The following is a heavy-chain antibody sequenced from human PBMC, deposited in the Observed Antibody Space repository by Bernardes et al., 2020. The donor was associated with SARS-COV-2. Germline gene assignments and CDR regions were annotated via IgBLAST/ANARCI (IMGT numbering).Heavy chain of an antibody. CDR2: ISGRGTST. CDR3: AKGVTTVTADYFDY. Sequence: GGSLRLSCAASGFSFSSHAMGWVRQAPEKGLEWISVISGRGTSTDYAASVKGRFSISRDNSKNTLNLQMNSLRVEDTAVYYCAKGVTTVTADYFDYWGQGTLVTVSS. D-gene: IGHD4-17*01. J-gene: IGHJ4*02. CDR1: GFSFSSHA. V-gene: IGHV3-23*01.